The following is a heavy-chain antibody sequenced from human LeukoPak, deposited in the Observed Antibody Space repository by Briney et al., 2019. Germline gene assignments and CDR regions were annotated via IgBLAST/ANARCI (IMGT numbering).Heavy chain of an antibody. V-gene: IGHV3-23*01. CDR1: GFTFSSYA. Sequence: GGYLRLSCAASGFTFSSYAMSWVRQAPGKGLEWVSAISGSGGSTYYADSVKGRFTISRDNSKNTLYLQMNSLRAEDTAVYYCADWYSSSWYFPGWFDPWGQGTLVTVSS. J-gene: IGHJ5*02. D-gene: IGHD6-13*01. CDR2: ISGSGGST. CDR3: ADWYSSSWYFPGWFDP.